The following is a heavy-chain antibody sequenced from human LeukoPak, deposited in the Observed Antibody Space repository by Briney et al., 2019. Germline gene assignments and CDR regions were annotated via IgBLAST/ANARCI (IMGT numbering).Heavy chain of an antibody. J-gene: IGHJ5*02. Sequence: GASVKVSCKASGYTFTSYDINWVRQATGQGLEWMGWMNPNSGNTGYAQKFQGRVTMTRNTSISTAYMELSSLRSEDTAVCYCARAERWLSNWFDPWGQGTLVTVSS. D-gene: IGHD5-24*01. V-gene: IGHV1-8*01. CDR3: ARAERWLSNWFDP. CDR2: MNPNSGNT. CDR1: GYTFTSYD.